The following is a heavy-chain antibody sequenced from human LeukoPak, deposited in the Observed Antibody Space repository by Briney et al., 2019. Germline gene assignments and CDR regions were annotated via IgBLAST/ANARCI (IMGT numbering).Heavy chain of an antibody. D-gene: IGHD1-26*01. V-gene: IGHV4-61*02. J-gene: IGHJ1*01. Sequence: SETLSLTCTVSGGPISSGSYYWSWIRQPAGKGLEWIGRIYTSGSTNYNPSLKSRVIISVDTSKNQFSLKLSSVTAADTAVYYCARVLSGSYFQHWGQGTLVTASS. CDR2: IYTSGST. CDR3: ARVLSGSYFQH. CDR1: GGPISSGSYY.